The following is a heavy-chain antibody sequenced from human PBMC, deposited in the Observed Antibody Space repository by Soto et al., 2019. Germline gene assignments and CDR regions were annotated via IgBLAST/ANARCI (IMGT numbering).Heavy chain of an antibody. Sequence: GSLRLSCEASGFPFNTYAMTWFRQLPGMGLEWVSTTSIGGNTDFAESVRGRFSVSRDNSKNTLYLQMTNLRAEDAAIYFCAKDLRPGLVVPTKSGFDPWGHGTRVTVSS. CDR2: TSIGGNT. CDR3: AKDLRPGLVVPTKSGFDP. J-gene: IGHJ5*02. V-gene: IGHV3-23*01. CDR1: GFPFNTYA. D-gene: IGHD3-10*01.